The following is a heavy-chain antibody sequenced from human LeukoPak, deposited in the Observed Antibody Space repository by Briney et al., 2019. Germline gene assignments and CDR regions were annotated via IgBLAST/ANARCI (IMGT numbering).Heavy chain of an antibody. V-gene: IGHV3-53*01. D-gene: IGHD6-13*01. J-gene: IGHJ4*02. CDR2: IYSGGST. Sequence: GGSLRLSCAASGFTVSSNYMSWVRQAPGKGLEWVSVIYSGGSTYYADSVKGRFTISRDNSKNTLYLQMNSLRAEDTAVYYCARGAAGPTFDYWGQGTLVTVPS. CDR1: GFTVSSNY. CDR3: ARGAAGPTFDY.